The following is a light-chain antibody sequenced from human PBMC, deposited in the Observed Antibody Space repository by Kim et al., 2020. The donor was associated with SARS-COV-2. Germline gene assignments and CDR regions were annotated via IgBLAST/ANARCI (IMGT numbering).Light chain of an antibody. J-gene: IGLJ1*01. CDR1: SSDIGNSNA. CDR2: DVR. Sequence: QSALTQPASMSGSPGQSITISCSGTSSDIGNSNAVSWYQQRSGKAPRLIIFDVRDRPSGVSTRFSGSKSGNMASLTISGLQSEDEADYYCCCSTSNSLDDVFGSGTKVTVL. V-gene: IGLV2-14*03. CDR3: CCSTSNSLDDV.